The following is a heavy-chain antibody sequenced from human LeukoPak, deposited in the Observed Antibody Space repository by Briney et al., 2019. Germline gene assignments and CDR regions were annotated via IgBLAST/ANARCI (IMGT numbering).Heavy chain of an antibody. J-gene: IGHJ3*02. CDR1: GGSFSGYY. V-gene: IGHV4-34*01. Sequence: SETLSLICAVYGGSFSGYYWSWIRQPPGKGLEWIGEINHSGSTNYNPSLKSRVTISVDTSKNQFSLKLSSVTAADTAVYYCARGTEDDAFDIWGQGTMVTVSS. CDR2: INHSGST. CDR3: ARGTEDDAFDI.